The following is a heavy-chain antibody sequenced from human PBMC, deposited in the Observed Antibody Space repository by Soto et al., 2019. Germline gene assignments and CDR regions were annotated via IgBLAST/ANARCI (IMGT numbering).Heavy chain of an antibody. V-gene: IGHV1-18*01. CDR2: ISTYNGNT. CDR1: GYTFTSYG. J-gene: IGHJ5*02. Sequence: QVQLVQSGAEVKKPGASVKVSCKASGYTFTSYGISWVRQAPGQGLEWMGWISTYNGNTNFTQKLQDRVTMTTDTSTSTAYMELRSLRSDDTAVYYCARDREYNWNYNWFDPWGQGTLVTVSS. CDR3: ARDREYNWNYNWFDP. D-gene: IGHD1-7*01.